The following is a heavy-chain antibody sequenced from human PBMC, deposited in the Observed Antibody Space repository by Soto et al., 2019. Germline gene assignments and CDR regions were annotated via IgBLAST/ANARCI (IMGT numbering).Heavy chain of an antibody. CDR2: INHSGST. V-gene: IGHV4-34*01. D-gene: IGHD6-6*01. Sequence: SETLSLTCAVYGGSFSGYYWSWSRQPPGKGLEWIGEINHSGSTNYNPSLKSRVTISVDTSKNQFSLKLSSVTAADTAVYYCARGNKGIQLVADIWFDPWGQGTLVTVSS. CDR1: GGSFSGYY. CDR3: ARGNKGIQLVADIWFDP. J-gene: IGHJ5*02.